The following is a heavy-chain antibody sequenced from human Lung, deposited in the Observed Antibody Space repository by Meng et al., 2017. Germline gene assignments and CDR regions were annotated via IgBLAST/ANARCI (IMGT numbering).Heavy chain of an antibody. Sequence: EAELVVSGGCLVPSGGALRLSFAASGFTFTDHWMHWVRQGPGKGLVWVSRINRDGTKPTYADTVKGRFTISRDNAKNTLYLQMNNLRAEDTTFYYCTNDRLNHWGQGALVTVSS. CDR2: INRDGTKP. D-gene: IGHD1-1*01. J-gene: IGHJ1*01. V-gene: IGHV3-74*01. CDR1: GFTFTDHW. CDR3: TNDRLNH.